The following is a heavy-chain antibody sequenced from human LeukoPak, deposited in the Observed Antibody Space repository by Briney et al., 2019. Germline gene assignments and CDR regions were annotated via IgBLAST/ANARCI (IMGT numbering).Heavy chain of an antibody. D-gene: IGHD2-15*01. CDR1: GFTFSSYA. Sequence: GGSLRLSCAASGFTFSSYAMSWVRQAPGKGLEWVSGISGGGGSTYYADSVKGRFTISRDNSKNTLYLQMNSLRAEDTAVYYCAKAQGSYCSGGSCYADYWGQGTLVTVSS. CDR3: AKAQGSYCSGGSCYADY. V-gene: IGHV3-23*01. J-gene: IGHJ4*02. CDR2: ISGGGGST.